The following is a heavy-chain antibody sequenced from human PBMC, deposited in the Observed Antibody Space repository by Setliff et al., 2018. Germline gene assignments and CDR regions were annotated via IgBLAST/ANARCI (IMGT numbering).Heavy chain of an antibody. CDR2: IYHSGTT. CDR3: ASCRFQVPYNY. CDR1: GYSISSGFY. Sequence: SETLSLTCAVSGYSISSGFYWGWIRQPPGKGLEWIGSIYHSGTTYYNPSLKSRVTISVDTSKSQFSLKLSSVTAADTAVYYCASCRFQVPYNYWGQGTLVTVSS. D-gene: IGHD2-2*02. J-gene: IGHJ4*02. V-gene: IGHV4-38-2*01.